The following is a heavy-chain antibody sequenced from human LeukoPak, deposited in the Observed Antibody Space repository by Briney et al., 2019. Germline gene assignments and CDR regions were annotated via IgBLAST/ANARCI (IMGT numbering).Heavy chain of an antibody. CDR1: GGTFSSYA. V-gene: IGHV1-69*01. CDR3: ARDWYILTGLFDY. J-gene: IGHJ4*02. D-gene: IGHD3-9*01. CDR2: IIPIFGTA. Sequence: SVKVSCKASGGTFSSYAISWVRQAPGQGPEWMGGIIPIFGTANYAQKFQGRVTITADESTSTAYMELSSLRSEDTAVYYCARDWYILTGLFDYWGQGTLVTVSS.